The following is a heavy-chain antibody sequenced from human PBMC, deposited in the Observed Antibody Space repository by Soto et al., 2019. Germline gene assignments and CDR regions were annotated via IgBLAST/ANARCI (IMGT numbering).Heavy chain of an antibody. CDR3: ARGGSSDWQVALDM. D-gene: IGHD6-19*01. V-gene: IGHV4-34*01. CDR1: PGSFSHYF. Sequence: PSETLSRTCSVVPGSFSHYFWNWIRQSPGKGLEWIGKIKHGGSSNYNPSLKSRVSISLDMSKNQFSLNLSSVTAADTGVYYCARGGSSDWQVALDMWGQGTMVTVSS. CDR2: IKHGGSS. J-gene: IGHJ3*02.